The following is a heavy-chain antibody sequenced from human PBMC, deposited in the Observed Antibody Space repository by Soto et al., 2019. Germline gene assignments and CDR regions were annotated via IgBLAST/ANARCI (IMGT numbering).Heavy chain of an antibody. D-gene: IGHD6-6*01. CDR2: ISGSGGST. V-gene: IGHV3-23*01. J-gene: IGHJ6*03. CDR1: GFTFSSYA. CDR3: CSSSSGYYYSTDF. Sequence: HPGGSLRLSCAASGFTFSSYAMSWVRQAPGKGLEWVSAISGSGGSTYYADSVKGRFTISRDNPKNTLYLQMNSLRVEDTAVYYCCSSSSGYYYSTDFWGKGPTVTFSS.